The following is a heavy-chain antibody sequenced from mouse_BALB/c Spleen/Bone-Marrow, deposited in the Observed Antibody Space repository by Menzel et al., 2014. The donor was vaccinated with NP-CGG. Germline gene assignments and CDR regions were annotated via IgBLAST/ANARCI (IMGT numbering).Heavy chain of an antibody. CDR1: GFSLTSYG. V-gene: IGHV2-2*02. D-gene: IGHD2-12*01. Sequence: QVQLKQSGPGLAQPSPSLSITCTVSGFSLTSYGVHWVRQSPGKGLEWLGVIWGGGSTDYNSPFMSRLNISKDNSKSQVFFKMNSLQANDTAIYYCARNPIRRNAMDYWGQGTSVTVSS. CDR3: ARNPIRRNAMDY. CDR2: IWGGGST. J-gene: IGHJ4*01.